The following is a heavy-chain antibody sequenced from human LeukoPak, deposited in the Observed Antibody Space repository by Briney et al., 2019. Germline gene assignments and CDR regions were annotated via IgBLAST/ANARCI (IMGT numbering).Heavy chain of an antibody. V-gene: IGHV3-23*01. CDR2: ISGSGGST. CDR3: ASPGGGTLKYSSGCYDY. CDR1: GFTFSSYA. D-gene: IGHD6-19*01. J-gene: IGHJ4*02. Sequence: GGSLRLSCAASGFTFSSYAMSWVRQAPGKGLEWVSAISGSGGSTYYADSVKGRFTISRDNSKNTLYLQMNSLRAEDTAVYYCASPGGGTLKYSSGCYDYWGQGTLVTVSS.